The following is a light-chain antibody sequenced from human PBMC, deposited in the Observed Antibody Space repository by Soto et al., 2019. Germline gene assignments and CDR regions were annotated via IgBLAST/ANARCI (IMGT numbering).Light chain of an antibody. V-gene: IGKV1-5*03. CDR2: KAS. CDR1: QGISSW. Sequence: DIQMTQSPSSVSASVGDRVTITCRASQGISSWLAWYQQKPGKAPKLLIYKASTLKSGVPSRFSGSGSGTEFTLTISSLQPDDFATYYCQHYNSYSEAFGQGTKVDIE. J-gene: IGKJ1*01. CDR3: QHYNSYSEA.